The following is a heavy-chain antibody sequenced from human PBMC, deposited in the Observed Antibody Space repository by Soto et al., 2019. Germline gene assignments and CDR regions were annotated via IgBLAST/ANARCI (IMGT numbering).Heavy chain of an antibody. CDR2: ISYSDGS. Sequence: PSETLSLTCTVSGGSISTRDSISTRSSYWGWMRQPPGKGLQWIASISYSDGSFYNSSLKSRLTISVNTSKNQFSLSLRSVTAADTAVFYCARSHIVPRLFMYPYDYWGQGTPVTVSS. V-gene: IGHV4-39*01. CDR3: ARSHIVPRLFMYPYDY. J-gene: IGHJ4*02. D-gene: IGHD6-6*01. CDR1: GGSISTRDSISTRSSY.